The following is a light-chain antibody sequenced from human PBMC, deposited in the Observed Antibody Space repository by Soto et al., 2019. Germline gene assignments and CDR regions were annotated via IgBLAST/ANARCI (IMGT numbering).Light chain of an antibody. CDR3: SSYTTSDTYV. Sequence: QSVLTQPASVSGSPGQSIAISCTGTSSDVGAYNYVSWYQQHPGKAPKLMIYDVSNRPSGVSDRFSGSKSGNTASLTISGLHAEDEADFYCSSYTTSDTYVYGTGTKVTVL. CDR2: DVS. CDR1: SSDVGAYNY. V-gene: IGLV2-14*01. J-gene: IGLJ1*01.